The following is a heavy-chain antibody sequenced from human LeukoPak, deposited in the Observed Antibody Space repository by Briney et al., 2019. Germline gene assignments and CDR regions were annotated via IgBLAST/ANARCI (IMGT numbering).Heavy chain of an antibody. CDR1: GGSISSGDYY. CDR2: IYYSGST. D-gene: IGHD3-22*01. J-gene: IGHJ1*01. Sequence: SQTLSLTCTVSGGSISSGDYYWSWIRQPPGKGLEWIGYIYYSGSTYYNPSLKSRVTISVDTSKNQFSLKLRIVTAADTAVYYCARRRYYDGSGYLEWGQGTLLSVSS. CDR3: ARRRYYDGSGYLE. V-gene: IGHV4-30-4*08.